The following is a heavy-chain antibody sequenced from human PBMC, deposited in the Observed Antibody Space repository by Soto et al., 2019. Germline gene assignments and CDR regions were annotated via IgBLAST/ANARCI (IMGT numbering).Heavy chain of an antibody. Sequence: ASVKVSCKASGYTFTSYYIHLVRQAPGQGLEWMGVINPSGGGTNFAQEFQGRLTMTSDTSTSTVYMELSTLRSEDTAVYYCSRAGDSSGWSDAFDIWGQGTMVPVSS. CDR1: GYTFTSYY. J-gene: IGHJ3*02. CDR3: SRAGDSSGWSDAFDI. D-gene: IGHD6-19*01. CDR2: INPSGGGT. V-gene: IGHV1-46*03.